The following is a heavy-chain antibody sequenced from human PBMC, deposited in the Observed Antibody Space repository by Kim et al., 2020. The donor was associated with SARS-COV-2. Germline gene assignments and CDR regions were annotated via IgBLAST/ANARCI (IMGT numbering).Heavy chain of an antibody. CDR3: AKDLTPYCSGGSCYSGYFDY. Sequence: GGSLRLSCAASGFTFSSYGMHWVRQAPGKGLEWVAVISYDGSNKYYADSVKGRFTISRDNSKNTLYLQMNSLRAEDTAVYYCAKDLTPYCSGGSCYSGYFDYWGQGTLVTVSS. V-gene: IGHV3-30*18. D-gene: IGHD2-15*01. CDR1: GFTFSSYG. J-gene: IGHJ4*02. CDR2: ISYDGSNK.